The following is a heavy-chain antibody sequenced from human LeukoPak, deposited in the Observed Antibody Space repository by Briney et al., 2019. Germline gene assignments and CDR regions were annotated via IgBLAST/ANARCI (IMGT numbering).Heavy chain of an antibody. Sequence: TGGSLRLSCAASGFTFSSYSTKWVRQAPGKGLECVSSISRSSSYIYYADSVKGRFTITRDNAKNSLYLQMNGLRAEDTAVYYCTRVTVPPNAFDIWGQGTMVTVSS. D-gene: IGHD4-17*01. J-gene: IGHJ3*02. CDR1: GFTFSSYS. CDR2: ISRSSSYI. V-gene: IGHV3-21*01. CDR3: TRVTVPPNAFDI.